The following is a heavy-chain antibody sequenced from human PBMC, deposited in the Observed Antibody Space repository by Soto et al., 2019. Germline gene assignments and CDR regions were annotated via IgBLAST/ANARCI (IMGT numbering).Heavy chain of an antibody. CDR1: GYSISSGYY. CDR3: ARLVGATQSGWFDP. V-gene: IGHV4-38-2*01. D-gene: IGHD1-26*01. J-gene: IGHJ5*02. CDR2: IYHSGST. Sequence: SETLSLTCAVSGYSISSGYYWGWIRQPPGKGLEWIGSIYHSGSTYYNPSLKSRVTISVDTSKNQFSLKLSSVTAADTAVYYCARLVGATQSGWFDPWGQGTLVT.